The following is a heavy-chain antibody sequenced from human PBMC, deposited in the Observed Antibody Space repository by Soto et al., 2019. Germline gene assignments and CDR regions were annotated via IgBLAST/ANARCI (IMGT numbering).Heavy chain of an antibody. CDR3: ARGAMANFVY. D-gene: IGHD5-18*01. J-gene: IGHJ4*02. CDR2: FIAMLGTP. Sequence: ASVKVSCKASGGTFGSQGIAWVRQAPGQGLEWMGGFIAMLGTPTYAKKVQSRATISADESLTSSYLELRSLRSEDTGVYFCARGAMANFVYWGQGTVVTVSS. CDR1: GGTFGSQG. V-gene: IGHV1-69*13.